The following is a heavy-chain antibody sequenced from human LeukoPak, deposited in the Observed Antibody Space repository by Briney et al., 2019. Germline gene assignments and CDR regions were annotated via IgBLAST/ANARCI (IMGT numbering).Heavy chain of an antibody. V-gene: IGHV4-38-2*01. J-gene: IGHJ4*02. D-gene: IGHD2-21*02. CDR1: GYSISGGYY. CDR3: ARGPPIVVVTAQLDY. CDR2: FYHSGST. Sequence: SETLSLTCAVSGYSISGGYYWGWIRQPPGKGLEWIGGFYHSGSTYYNPSLKSRVTISVDTSKNQFSLKLSSVTAADTAVYYCARGPPIVVVTAQLDYWGQGTLVTVSS.